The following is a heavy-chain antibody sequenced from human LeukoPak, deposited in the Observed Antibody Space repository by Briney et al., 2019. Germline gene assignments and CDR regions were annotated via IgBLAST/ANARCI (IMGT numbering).Heavy chain of an antibody. Sequence: SETLSLTCSVSGGAIISYYWSWIRQPAGKGPERIGRIYPTGNTDYNPSLKTRVTMSTDLSKNQFSLKLSSVTAADTAVYFCARPNSSGTYDYWGQGTLVTVSS. CDR1: GGAIISYY. CDR2: IYPTGNT. V-gene: IGHV4-4*07. D-gene: IGHD3-10*01. J-gene: IGHJ4*02. CDR3: ARPNSSGTYDY.